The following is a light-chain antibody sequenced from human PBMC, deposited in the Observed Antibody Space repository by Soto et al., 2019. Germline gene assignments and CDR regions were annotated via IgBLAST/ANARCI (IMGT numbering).Light chain of an antibody. CDR1: QSVSSDY. Sequence: DIVMTQSPATLSVSPGERATLSCRASQSVSSDYLAWYQLKPGQAPRLLIFGASSRATGIPDRFSGSGSGTDFTLTISRLEPEDFAVYYCQQYGSSPLITFGQGTRLEI. V-gene: IGKV3-20*01. J-gene: IGKJ5*01. CDR2: GAS. CDR3: QQYGSSPLIT.